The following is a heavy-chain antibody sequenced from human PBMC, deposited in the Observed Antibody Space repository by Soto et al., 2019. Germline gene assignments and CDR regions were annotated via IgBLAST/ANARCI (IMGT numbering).Heavy chain of an antibody. J-gene: IGHJ4*02. D-gene: IGHD6-19*01. Sequence: GGSLRLSCAASGFTFSSYGMHWVRQAPGKGLEWVAFIWYDGSNKYYADSVKGRFTISRDNSKNTLYLQMNSLRAEDTAVYYCARRWGRAVAQRDYWGQGTLGTVSS. V-gene: IGHV3-33*01. CDR1: GFTFSSYG. CDR2: IWYDGSNK. CDR3: ARRWGRAVAQRDY.